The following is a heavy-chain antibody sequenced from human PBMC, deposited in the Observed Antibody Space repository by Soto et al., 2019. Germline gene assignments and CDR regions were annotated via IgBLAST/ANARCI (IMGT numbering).Heavy chain of an antibody. CDR1: GGTFSSYA. CDR3: ARDGTYCSGGSCYSIRWWFDT. CDR2: IIPIFGTA. V-gene: IGHV1-69*06. Sequence: GASVKVSCKASGGTFSSYAISWVRQAPGQGLEWMGGIIPIFGTANYAQKFQGRVTITADKSTSTAYMELSSLRSEDTAVYYCARDGTYCSGGSCYSIRWWFDTWGQGTLATVSS. D-gene: IGHD2-15*01. J-gene: IGHJ5*02.